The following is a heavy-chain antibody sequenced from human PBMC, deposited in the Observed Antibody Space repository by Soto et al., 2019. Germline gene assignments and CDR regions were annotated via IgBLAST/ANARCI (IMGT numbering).Heavy chain of an antibody. CDR2: MNTNSDDT. J-gene: IGHJ6*02. CDR1: GYTFTSYD. D-gene: IGHD6-13*01. V-gene: IGHV1-8*01. CDR3: AREWSAAGHFYGMDV. Sequence: ASVKVSCKTSGYTFTSYDINWVRQAPGQGLEWVGWMNTNSDDTRSAQKFRGRLTLTRDKSMRAVYMKLSNLRPDDTAVYYCAREWSAAGHFYGMDVWGQGTTVTVSS.